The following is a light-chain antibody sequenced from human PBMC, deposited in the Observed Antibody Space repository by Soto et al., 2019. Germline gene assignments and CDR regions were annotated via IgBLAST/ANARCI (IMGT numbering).Light chain of an antibody. CDR3: GTWDTSLRAVV. V-gene: IGLV1-51*01. CDR1: TSNIGNNY. J-gene: IGLJ3*02. CDR2: DNN. Sequence: QSVLTQPPSVSAAPGQKVTISCSGSTSNIGNNYVSWYQQVPGTAPKLVINDNNKRPSGIPDQFSGSKSGTSATLGITGLQTGDEADYYCGTWDTSLRAVVFGGGTKLTVL.